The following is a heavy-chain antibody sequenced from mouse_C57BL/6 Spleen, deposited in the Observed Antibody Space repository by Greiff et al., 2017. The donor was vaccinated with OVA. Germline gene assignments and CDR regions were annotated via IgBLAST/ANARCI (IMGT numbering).Heavy chain of an antibody. CDR2: IYPGNGDT. J-gene: IGHJ4*01. CDR1: GYTFTSYN. CDR3: ARRMTGTGYYAMDY. V-gene: IGHV1-12*01. Sequence: LQQSGAELVRPGASVKMSCKASGYTFTSYNMHWVKQTPRQGLEWIGAIYPGNGDTSYNQKFKGKATLTVDKSSSTAYMQLSSLTSEDSAVYFCARRMTGTGYYAMDYWGQGTSVTVSS. D-gene: IGHD4-1*01.